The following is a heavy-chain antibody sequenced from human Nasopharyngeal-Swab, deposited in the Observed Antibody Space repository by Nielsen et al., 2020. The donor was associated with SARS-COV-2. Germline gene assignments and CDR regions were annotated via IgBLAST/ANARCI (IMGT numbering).Heavy chain of an antibody. D-gene: IGHD1-26*01. J-gene: IGHJ4*02. V-gene: IGHV3-23*01. CDR3: AKEGIVGGSPLLVCFDC. CDR2: ISGSGGST. Sequence: GGSLRLSCAASGFTFSSYAMSWVRQAPGKGLEWVSAISGSGGSTYYADSVKGRFTISRDNSKNTLYLQMNSLRAEDTAVYYCAKEGIVGGSPLLVCFDCWGQGTLVTVSS. CDR1: GFTFSSYA.